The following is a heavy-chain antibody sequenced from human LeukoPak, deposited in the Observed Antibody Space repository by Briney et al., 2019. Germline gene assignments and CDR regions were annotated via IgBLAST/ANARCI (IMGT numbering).Heavy chain of an antibody. CDR2: IYPCDSDT. CDR1: GYSFTSYW. D-gene: IGHD6-25*01. CDR3: ARLRIAAASSPYYFDY. J-gene: IGHJ4*02. Sequence: GESLKISCKGSGYSFTSYWIGWVRQMPGKGLEWMGIIYPCDSDTRHKPSFQGQVTISADTSISTAYLQWSSLKASDTAMYYCARLRIAAASSPYYFDYWGQGTLVTVSS. V-gene: IGHV5-51*01.